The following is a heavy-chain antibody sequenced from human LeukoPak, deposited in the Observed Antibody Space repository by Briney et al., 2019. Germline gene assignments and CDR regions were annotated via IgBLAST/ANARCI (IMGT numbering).Heavy chain of an antibody. J-gene: IGHJ6*02. Sequence: GGSLRLSCAASGFTFSSYSMNWVRQAPGKGLEWVSYISSSSSTIYYADSVKGRFTISRDNAKNSLYLQMNSLRAEDTAVYYCARDQWFGELLSYYYYYGMDVWGQGTTVTVSS. V-gene: IGHV3-48*04. CDR3: ARDQWFGELLSYYYYYGMDV. CDR2: ISSSSSTI. CDR1: GFTFSSYS. D-gene: IGHD3-10*01.